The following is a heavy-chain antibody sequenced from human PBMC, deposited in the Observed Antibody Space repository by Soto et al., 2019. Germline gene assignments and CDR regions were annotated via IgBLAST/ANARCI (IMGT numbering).Heavy chain of an antibody. CDR1: GGSISSYY. V-gene: IGHV4-59*08. J-gene: IGHJ5*02. D-gene: IGHD3-9*01. Sequence: SETLSLTCTVSGGSISSYYWSWIRQPPGKGLEWIGYIYYSGSTNYNPSLKSRVTISVDTSKNQFSLKLSSVTAADTAVYYCARLEYDILTGYNPTNWFDPWGQGTLVTVS. CDR2: IYYSGST. CDR3: ARLEYDILTGYNPTNWFDP.